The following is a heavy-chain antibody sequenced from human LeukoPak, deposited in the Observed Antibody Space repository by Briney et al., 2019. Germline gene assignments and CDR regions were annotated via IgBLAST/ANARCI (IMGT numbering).Heavy chain of an antibody. V-gene: IGHV4-39*07. CDR2: IYYSGST. D-gene: IGHD2-21*01. CDR1: GGSISSSSYY. J-gene: IGHJ3*02. CDR3: ARACGGDCYPGGNDAFDI. Sequence: SETLSLTCTVSGGSISSSSYYWGWIRQPPGKGLEWIGSIYYSGSTYYNPSLKSRVTISVDTSKNQFSLKLSSVTAADTAVYYCARACGGDCYPGGNDAFDIWGQGTMVTVSS.